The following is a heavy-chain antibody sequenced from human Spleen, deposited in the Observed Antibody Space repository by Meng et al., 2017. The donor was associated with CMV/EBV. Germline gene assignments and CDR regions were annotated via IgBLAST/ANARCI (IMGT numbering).Heavy chain of an antibody. V-gene: IGHV3-30-3*01. D-gene: IGHD1-7*01. CDR3: AKDLNRGYNWNYRYYYYGMDV. Sequence: GGSLRLSCAASGFTFSSYAMHWVRQAPGKGLEWVAVISYDGSNKYYADSVKGRFTISRDNSKNTLYLQMNSLRAEDTAVYYCAKDLNRGYNWNYRYYYYGMDVWGQGTTVTVSS. CDR2: ISYDGSNK. J-gene: IGHJ6*02. CDR1: GFTFSSYA.